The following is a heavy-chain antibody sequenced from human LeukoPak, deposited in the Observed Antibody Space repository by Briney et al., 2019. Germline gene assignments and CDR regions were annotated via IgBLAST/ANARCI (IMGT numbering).Heavy chain of an antibody. D-gene: IGHD5-24*01. CDR3: AKGGDGRDFLLY. Sequence: GESLKISCKGSGYSFTNYWIGWVRQMPGKGLEWMGFIYPRDSRTTYSPSFQGQVTISADRSISTAYIPWSSLKASDTAMYYCAKGGDGRDFLLYWGQGSLVTVSS. CDR1: GYSFTNYW. J-gene: IGHJ4*02. V-gene: IGHV5-51*01. CDR2: IYPRDSRT.